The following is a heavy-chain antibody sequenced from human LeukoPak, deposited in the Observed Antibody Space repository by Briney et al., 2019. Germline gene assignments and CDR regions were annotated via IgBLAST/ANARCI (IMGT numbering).Heavy chain of an antibody. CDR2: IYHSGST. D-gene: IGHD3-22*01. CDR3: ARGAGVFYDSSGYYPTRFYYYYYMDV. J-gene: IGHJ6*03. V-gene: IGHV4-38-2*02. CDR1: GYSISSGYY. Sequence: PSETLSLTCTVSGYSISSGYYWGWIRQPPGKGLEWIGSIYHSGSTYYNPSLKSRVTISVDTSKNQFSLKLSSVTAADTAVYYCARGAGVFYDSSGYYPTRFYYYYYMDVWAKGPRSPSR.